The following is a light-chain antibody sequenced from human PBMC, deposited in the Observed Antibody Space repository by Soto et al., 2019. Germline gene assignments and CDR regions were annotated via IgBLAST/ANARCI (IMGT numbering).Light chain of an antibody. CDR2: GAS. V-gene: IGKV3-20*01. CDR3: QQYGSSTET. J-gene: IGKJ1*01. Sequence: EIVLTQSPGTLSLSPVEIATLSCMASQSVSSSYLAWYQQKPGQAPRLLIYGASSRATGIPDRFSGSGSGTDFTLTISRLEPEDFAVYYCQQYGSSTETFGQGTKVDI. CDR1: QSVSSSY.